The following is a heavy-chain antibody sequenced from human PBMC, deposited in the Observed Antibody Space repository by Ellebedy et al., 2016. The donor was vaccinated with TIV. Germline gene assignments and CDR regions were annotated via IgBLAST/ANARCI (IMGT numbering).Heavy chain of an antibody. CDR3: ARRGDRYYGSGIDYGMDV. J-gene: IGHJ6*02. D-gene: IGHD3-10*01. V-gene: IGHV1-69*13. CDR2: IIPIFGTS. Sequence: AASVKVSCKASGGTFSSYAISWVRQPPGQGLEWMGGIIPIFGTSNYAQKFQGRVTITADESTSTAYMELSSLRSEDTAVYYCARRGDRYYGSGIDYGMDVWGQGTTVTVSS. CDR1: GGTFSSYA.